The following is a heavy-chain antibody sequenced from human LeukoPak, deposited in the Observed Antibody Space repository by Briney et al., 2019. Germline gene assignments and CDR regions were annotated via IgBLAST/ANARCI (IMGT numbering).Heavy chain of an antibody. V-gene: IGHV1-8*01. CDR3: ARGPGGGYFDWLFPHYYYYGMDV. CDR2: MNSNSGNT. CDR1: GYTFTSYD. Sequence: ASVKVSCKASGYTFTSYDINWVRQATGQGLEWMGWMNSNSGNTGYAQKFQGRVTMTRNTSISTAYMELSSLRSEDTAVYYCARGPGGGYFDWLFPHYYYYGMDVWGQGTTVTVSS. D-gene: IGHD3-9*01. J-gene: IGHJ6*02.